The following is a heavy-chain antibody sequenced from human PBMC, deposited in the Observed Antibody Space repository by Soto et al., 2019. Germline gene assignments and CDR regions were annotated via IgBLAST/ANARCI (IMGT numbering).Heavy chain of an antibody. Sequence: QVQLVESGGGVVQPGRSLRLSCAASGFTFSSYGMHWVRQAPGKGLEWVAVISYDGSNKYYADSVKGRFTISRDNSKNTLYLQMNILRAEDTAVYYCAKDRPPSLDSSSWSPTWFDPWGQGTLVTVSS. CDR2: ISYDGSNK. CDR1: GFTFSSYG. CDR3: AKDRPPSLDSSSWSPTWFDP. J-gene: IGHJ5*02. D-gene: IGHD6-13*01. V-gene: IGHV3-30*18.